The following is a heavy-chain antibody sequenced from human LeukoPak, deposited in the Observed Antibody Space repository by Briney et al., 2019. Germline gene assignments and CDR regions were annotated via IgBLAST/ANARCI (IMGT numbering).Heavy chain of an antibody. CDR3: ARSTDKSWDPPDY. V-gene: IGHV4-39*07. Sequence: SETLSLTCTVSGGSTSSSSYYWGWIRQPPGKGLEWIGSIYYSGSTNCNPSLKSRVTISVDTSKNQVSLKLSSVTAADTAVYYCARSTDKSWDPPDYWGQGTLVTVSS. CDR1: GGSTSSSSYY. J-gene: IGHJ4*02. D-gene: IGHD2-8*02. CDR2: IYYSGST.